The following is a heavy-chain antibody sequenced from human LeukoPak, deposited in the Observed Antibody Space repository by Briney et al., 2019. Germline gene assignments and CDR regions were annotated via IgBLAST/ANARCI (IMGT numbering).Heavy chain of an antibody. CDR2: IKQDGSEK. CDR1: GFTFSSYW. V-gene: IGHV3-7*03. Sequence: GGSLRLSCAASGFTFSSYWMSWVRQAPGKGLEWVANIKQDGSEKYYVDSVKGRFTISRDNAKNSLYLQMNSLRAEDTAVYYCAKGGVMYCSSTSCQDAFDIWGQGTMVTVSS. CDR3: AKGGVMYCSSTSCQDAFDI. J-gene: IGHJ3*02. D-gene: IGHD2-2*01.